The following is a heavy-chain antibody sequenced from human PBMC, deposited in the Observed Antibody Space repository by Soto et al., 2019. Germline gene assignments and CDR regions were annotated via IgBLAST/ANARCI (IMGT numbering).Heavy chain of an antibody. CDR3: ARTTAVPNTLRSRYFFDY. V-gene: IGHV4-61*01. D-gene: IGHD4-17*01. Sequence: PSEALSLTCSVSGGSVSNNTYYWSWIRQPPGKRLEWIGYVYYSVTTNYNPSLKSRVTISVDLSKNQFSLRLSSVTTADTALYYCARTTAVPNTLRSRYFFDYWGQGTLVTVSS. J-gene: IGHJ4*02. CDR2: VYYSVTT. CDR1: GGSVSNNTYY.